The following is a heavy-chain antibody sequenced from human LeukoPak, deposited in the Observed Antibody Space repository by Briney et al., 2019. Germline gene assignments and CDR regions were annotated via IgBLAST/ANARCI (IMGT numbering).Heavy chain of an antibody. CDR3: ARSSGTRAYGMDV. CDR1: GFSLSTSGMC. CDR2: IDWDDDK. V-gene: IGHV2-70*11. J-gene: IGHJ6*02. Sequence: SGPTLVNPTQTLTLTCTFSGFSLSTSGMCVSWIRQPPGKALEWLARIDWDDDKYYSTSLQTRLTMSKDTSKNQVVLTMPTLVPMDTGTYYCARSSGTRAYGMDVWGQGTTVTVSS. D-gene: IGHD1-1*01.